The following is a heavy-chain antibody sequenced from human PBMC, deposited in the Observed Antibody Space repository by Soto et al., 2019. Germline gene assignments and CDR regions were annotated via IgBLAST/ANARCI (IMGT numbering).Heavy chain of an antibody. V-gene: IGHV3-30*18. J-gene: IGHJ4*02. D-gene: IGHD2-2*01. CDR3: AKDAYRYCSSTSCYAPDY. CDR1: GFTFSSYG. CDR2: ISYDGSNK. Sequence: QVQLVESGGGVVQPGRSLRLSCAASGFTFSSYGMHWVRQAPGKGPEWVAVISYDGSNKYYADSVKGRFTISRDNSKNTLYLQMNSRRAEDTAVYYCAKDAYRYCSSTSCYAPDYWGQGTLVTVSS.